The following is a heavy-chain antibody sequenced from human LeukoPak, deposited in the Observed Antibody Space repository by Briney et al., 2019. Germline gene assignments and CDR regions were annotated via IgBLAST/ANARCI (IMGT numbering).Heavy chain of an antibody. CDR3: ARDSDGDYGDSRPFDP. CDR1: GGSISSGDYY. CDR2: INHSGST. V-gene: IGHV4-30-2*01. D-gene: IGHD4-17*01. J-gene: IGHJ5*02. Sequence: PSQTLSLTCTVSGGSISSGDYYWSWIRQPPGKGLEWIGYINHSGSTNYNPSLKSRVTISVDTSKNQFSLKLSSVTAADTAVYYCARDSDGDYGDSRPFDPWGQGTLVTVSS.